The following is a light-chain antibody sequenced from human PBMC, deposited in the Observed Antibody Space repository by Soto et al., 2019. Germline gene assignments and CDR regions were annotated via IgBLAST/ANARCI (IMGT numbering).Light chain of an antibody. Sequence: AIQLTQSPSSLSASVGDRVTITCRASQGIRNDLGWYQQKPGTAPKVLIYHASNLQSGVPSRFSGSGSGTEFTLTISSLQPDDFATYYCQHYNSYSEAFGQGTKVDIK. CDR3: QHYNSYSEA. CDR1: QGIRND. J-gene: IGKJ1*01. CDR2: HAS. V-gene: IGKV1-13*02.